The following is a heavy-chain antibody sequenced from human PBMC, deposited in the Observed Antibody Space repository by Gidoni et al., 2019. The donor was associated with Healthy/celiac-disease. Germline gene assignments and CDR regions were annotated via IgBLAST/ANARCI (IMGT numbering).Heavy chain of an antibody. CDR2: NPSGGST. D-gene: IGHD4-17*01. V-gene: IGHV1-46*03. CDR1: GPTTYK. Sequence: QVQLVQSGAEVTKPGASVKVSCKASGPTTYKVTSTLTINPSGGSTSYAQKFQGRVTMTRDTSTSTVYMELSSLRSEDTAVYYCARGPGDYADYWGQGTLVTVSS. J-gene: IGHJ4*02. CDR3: ARGPGDYADY.